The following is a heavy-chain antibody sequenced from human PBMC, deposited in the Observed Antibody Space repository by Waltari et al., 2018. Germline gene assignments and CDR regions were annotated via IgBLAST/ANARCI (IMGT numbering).Heavy chain of an antibody. CDR2: IYTSGST. CDR3: AITVTTPSFDY. Sequence: QVQLQESGPGLVKPSQTLSLTCTVSGGSISSGSYYWSWIRQPAGKGLEWIGRIYTSGSTNYNPSLKIRVTISLDTSKNQFSLKLSSVTAADTAVYYCAITVTTPSFDYWGQGTLVTVSS. D-gene: IGHD4-4*01. J-gene: IGHJ4*02. CDR1: GGSISSGSYY. V-gene: IGHV4-61*02.